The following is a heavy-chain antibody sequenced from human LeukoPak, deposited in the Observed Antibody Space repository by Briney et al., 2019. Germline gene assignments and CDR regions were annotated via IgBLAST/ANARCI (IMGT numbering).Heavy chain of an antibody. CDR1: GYTFTSYG. CDR3: ARDKDEDYETSGMFQH. J-gene: IGHJ1*01. V-gene: IGHV1-18*01. Sequence: ASVKVSCKASGYTFTSYGISWVRQAPGQGLEWMGWISAYNGNTNYAQNLQDRVTLTTDTSTTTAYMELRSLRSDDTAVYYCARDKDEDYETSGMFQHWGQGTLVTVSS. D-gene: IGHD3-22*01. CDR2: ISAYNGNT.